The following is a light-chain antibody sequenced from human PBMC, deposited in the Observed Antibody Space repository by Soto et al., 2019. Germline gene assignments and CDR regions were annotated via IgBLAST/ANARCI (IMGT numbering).Light chain of an antibody. CDR3: ATWDDSLDGGV. Sequence: QSVLTQPPSASATPGQRVTISCFGSSSNIGSNNVNWYQHLPGTAPKLLIHSYNQRPSGVPDRFSASKSGTSASLAISGLQSEDEADYYCATWDDSLDGGVFGGGTKVTVL. CDR1: SSNIGSNN. CDR2: SYN. J-gene: IGLJ3*02. V-gene: IGLV1-44*01.